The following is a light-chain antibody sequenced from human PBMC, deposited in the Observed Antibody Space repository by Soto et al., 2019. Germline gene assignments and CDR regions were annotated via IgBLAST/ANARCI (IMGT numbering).Light chain of an antibody. J-gene: IGLJ2*01. CDR2: DNS. CDR1: SSNIGAGYD. V-gene: IGLV1-40*01. Sequence: QSVLTQPPSVSGAPGQRVTISCTGSSSNIGAGYDVHWYQQLPGTAPKLLIYDNSNRPSGVPGRFSGSKSGTSASLAITGLQAEDEADYYCQSYDSSLSPVVFGGGTQLTVL. CDR3: QSYDSSLSPVV.